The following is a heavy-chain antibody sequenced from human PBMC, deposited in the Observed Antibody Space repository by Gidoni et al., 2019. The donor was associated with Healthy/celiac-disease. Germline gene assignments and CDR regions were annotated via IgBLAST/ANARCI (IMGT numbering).Heavy chain of an antibody. CDR3: ARAILSTIPGNWFDP. V-gene: IGHV4-39*07. CDR1: GGSIISSSYY. D-gene: IGHD3-16*01. J-gene: IGHJ5*02. CDR2: IYYSGST. Sequence: QLQLQESGPGLVKPSETLSLTCTVSGGSIISSSYYWGWIRQPPGKGLEWIGSIYYSGSTYYNPSLKSRVTISVDTSKNQFSLKLSSVTAADTAVYYCARAILSTIPGNWFDPWGQGTLVTVSS.